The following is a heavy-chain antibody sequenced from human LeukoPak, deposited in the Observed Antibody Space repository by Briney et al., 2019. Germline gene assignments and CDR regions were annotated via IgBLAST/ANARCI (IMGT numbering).Heavy chain of an antibody. D-gene: IGHD3-3*01. CDR2: INPSGGST. CDR1: GYTFTSYY. J-gene: IGHJ6*02. Sequence: ASVKVSCKASGYTFTSYYMHWVRQAPGQGLEWMGIINPSGGSTNYAQKFQGRVTITADESTSTAYMELSSLRSEDTAVYYCASDGTTIFGVYGMDVWGQGTTVTVSS. V-gene: IGHV1-46*01. CDR3: ASDGTTIFGVYGMDV.